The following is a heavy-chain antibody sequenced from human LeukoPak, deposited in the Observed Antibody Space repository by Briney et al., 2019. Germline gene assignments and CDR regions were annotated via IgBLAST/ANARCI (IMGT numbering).Heavy chain of an antibody. CDR2: ISSSSNYI. Sequence: GGSLRLSCVASGLTFSSYNMNWVRQGPGKGLEWVSFISSSSNYIYYADSVKGRFTISRDNAKNSLLLQMNSLRAEDTAVYYCAKRRGLELLYYYYMDVWGKGTTVTVSS. CDR3: AKRRGLELLYYYYMDV. D-gene: IGHD1-7*01. V-gene: IGHV3-21*04. J-gene: IGHJ6*03. CDR1: GLTFSSYN.